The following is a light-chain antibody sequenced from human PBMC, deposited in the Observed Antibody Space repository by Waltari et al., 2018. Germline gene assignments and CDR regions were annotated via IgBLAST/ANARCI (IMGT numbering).Light chain of an antibody. CDR3: QHYLRLPVA. Sequence: SCRASQSLNRALAWYQQKPCQAPRLLIYGVSTRATGIPDRFSGSGSGADFSLTITRLEPEDFAVYYCQHYLRLPVAFGQGTKVDIK. V-gene: IGKV3-20*01. J-gene: IGKJ1*01. CDR1: QSLNRA. CDR2: GVS.